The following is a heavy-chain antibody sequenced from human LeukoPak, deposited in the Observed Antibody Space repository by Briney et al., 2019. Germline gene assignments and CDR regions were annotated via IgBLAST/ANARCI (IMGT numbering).Heavy chain of an antibody. Sequence: GGSLRLSCAASGFTFSSYAMSWVRQAPGKGLGWVSAISSGGGSPYYADSVKGRFTISRDNSKNTLYLQMNSLRAEDTAVYYCAKGSRNSGWLDWGQGTLVTVSS. CDR2: ISSGGGSP. D-gene: IGHD6-19*01. CDR1: GFTFSSYA. V-gene: IGHV3-23*01. CDR3: AKGSRNSGWLD. J-gene: IGHJ4*02.